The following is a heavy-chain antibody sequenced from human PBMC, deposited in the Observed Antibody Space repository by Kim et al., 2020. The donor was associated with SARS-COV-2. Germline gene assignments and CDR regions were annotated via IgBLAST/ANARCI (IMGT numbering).Heavy chain of an antibody. Sequence: SETLSLTCTVSGGSISSSSYYWGWIRQPPGKGLEWIGSIYYSGSTYYNPSLKSRVTISVDTSKNQFSLKLSSVTAADTAVYYCASGGGLHAAGVDIWGQG. CDR2: IYYSGST. J-gene: IGHJ3*02. CDR1: GGSISSSSYY. V-gene: IGHV4-39*07. D-gene: IGHD3-16*01. CDR3: ASGGGLHAAGVDI.